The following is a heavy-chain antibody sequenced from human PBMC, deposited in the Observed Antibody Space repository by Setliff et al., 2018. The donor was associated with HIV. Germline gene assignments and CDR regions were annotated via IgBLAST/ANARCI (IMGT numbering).Heavy chain of an antibody. CDR3: ARQPYSGTYTVNYFYMDV. CDR1: GGSISGTNYV. Sequence: SETLSLTCTVYGGSISGTNYVWGWIRQYPGKGLEWIGYIYYTGSTYYNPSLKSRVTISVDTSKNQFSLKLSSVTAADTAVYYCARQPYSGTYTVNYFYMDVWGKGTTVTVSS. D-gene: IGHD1-26*01. CDR2: IYYTGST. J-gene: IGHJ6*03. V-gene: IGHV4-39*01.